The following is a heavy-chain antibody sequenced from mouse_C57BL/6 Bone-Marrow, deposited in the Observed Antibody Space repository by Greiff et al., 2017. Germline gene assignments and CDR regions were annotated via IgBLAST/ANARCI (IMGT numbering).Heavy chain of an antibody. J-gene: IGHJ4*01. V-gene: IGHV5-15*01. CDR1: GFTFSDYG. D-gene: IGHD2-14*01. CDR2: ISNLAYSI. Sequence: DVMLVESGGGLVQPGGSLKLSCAASGFTFSDYGMAWVRQAPRKGPEWVAFISNLAYSIYYADTVTGRFTISRENAKNTLYLEMSSLRSEDTAMYYCARNYYRKRYYAMDYWGQGTSVTVSS. CDR3: ARNYYRKRYYAMDY.